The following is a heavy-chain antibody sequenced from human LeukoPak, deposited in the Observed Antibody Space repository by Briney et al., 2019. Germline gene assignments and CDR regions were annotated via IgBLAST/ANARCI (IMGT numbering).Heavy chain of an antibody. CDR1: GGTFSSYA. Sequence: SVKVSCKASGGTFSSYAISWVRQAPGQGLEWTGRIIPIFGTANYAQKFQGRVTITTDESTSTAYMELSSLRSEDTAVYYCAGDSSGYEDYWGQGTLVTVSS. V-gene: IGHV1-69*05. J-gene: IGHJ4*02. D-gene: IGHD3-22*01. CDR2: IIPIFGTA. CDR3: AGDSSGYEDY.